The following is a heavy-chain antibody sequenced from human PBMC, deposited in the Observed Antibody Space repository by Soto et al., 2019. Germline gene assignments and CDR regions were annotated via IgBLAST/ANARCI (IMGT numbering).Heavy chain of an antibody. D-gene: IGHD5-12*01. CDR3: TRDGRYSGYPPPAF. Sequence: GGSLRLSCTASGFTFADYTLSWFRQAPGKGLEWLGFIRNKAYGGTTEYAASVKGRFTISRDDSKSIAYLLMNSLKTEDTAMYYCTRDGRYSGYPPPAFWGQGTPVTVSS. J-gene: IGHJ4*02. CDR2: IRNKAYGGTT. V-gene: IGHV3-49*03. CDR1: GFTFADYT.